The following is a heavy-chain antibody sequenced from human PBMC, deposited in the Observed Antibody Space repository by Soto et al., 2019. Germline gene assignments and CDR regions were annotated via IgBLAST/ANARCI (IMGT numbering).Heavy chain of an antibody. CDR3: VREAYIGYGHAIDH. D-gene: IGHD5-12*01. J-gene: IGHJ4*02. CDR1: GVTISTYY. Sequence: PXETLSLTCAVSGVTISTYYWSWVRQPPGKGLEWIGYNYHSGTTNYNPSLKSRVTISVDTSKNQFSLRLTSVTAADTAIYYCVREAYIGYGHAIDHWGQGFLVTVSS. V-gene: IGHV4-59*01. CDR2: NYHSGTT.